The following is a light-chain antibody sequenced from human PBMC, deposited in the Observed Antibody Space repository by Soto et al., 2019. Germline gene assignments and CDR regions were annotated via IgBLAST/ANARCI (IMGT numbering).Light chain of an antibody. CDR1: QSINSW. V-gene: IGKV1-5*03. CDR3: QHYDSYSCT. J-gene: IGKJ3*01. Sequence: DIQMTQSPSTLSASVGDRVTITCRASQSINSWLAWYQQKPGKAPRLLIYRASSLEGGVPSRFSGSGSGAEFTLTISSLQPDDVATSYCQHYDSYSCTFGPGTKVDSK. CDR2: RAS.